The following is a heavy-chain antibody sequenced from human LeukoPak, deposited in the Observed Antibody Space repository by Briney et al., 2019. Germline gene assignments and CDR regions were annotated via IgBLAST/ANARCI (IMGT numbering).Heavy chain of an antibody. J-gene: IGHJ4*02. CDR2: IRSNPYGGTT. V-gene: IGHV3-49*04. CDR3: TRGDYYDSSGYYLLFDD. CDR1: GFSLGDYG. D-gene: IGHD3-22*01. Sequence: GGSLRLSCTVSGFSLGDYGMSWVRQAPGKGREWVGFIRSNPYGGTTEYAASVKGRFTISRVDSKSIAYLQMNSLKTEDTAVYYCTRGDYYDSSGYYLLFDDWGQGTLVTVSS.